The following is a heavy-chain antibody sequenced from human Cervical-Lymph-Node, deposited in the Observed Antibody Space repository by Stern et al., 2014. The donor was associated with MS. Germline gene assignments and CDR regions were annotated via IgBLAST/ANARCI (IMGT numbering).Heavy chain of an antibody. J-gene: IGHJ6*02. Sequence: QVTLRESGPTLVKPTQTLTLTCTFSGFSLSTSGVGVGWIRQPPGKALEWLALIYWDDDKRYGPSLKSRLTITKDTSKNQVVLTMTNMDPVDTATYYCAHRGVAGTHYYYYGMDVWGQGTTVTVSS. V-gene: IGHV2-5*09. CDR3: AHRGVAGTHYYYYGMDV. CDR1: GFSLSTSGVG. D-gene: IGHD6-19*01. CDR2: IYWDDDK.